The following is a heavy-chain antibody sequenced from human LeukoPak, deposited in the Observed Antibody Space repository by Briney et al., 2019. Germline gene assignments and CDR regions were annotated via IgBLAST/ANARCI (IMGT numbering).Heavy chain of an antibody. V-gene: IGHV3-48*01. CDR2: ISSSSSTI. Sequence: GGSLRLSCAASGFTFSSYSMNWVRQAPGKGLEWVSYISSSSSTIYYADSVKGRFTISRDNAKNSLYQQMNSLRAEDTAVYYCARDSDIVVVVAAARDFDYWGQGTLVTVSS. CDR1: GFTFSSYS. CDR3: ARDSDIVVVVAAARDFDY. D-gene: IGHD2-15*01. J-gene: IGHJ4*02.